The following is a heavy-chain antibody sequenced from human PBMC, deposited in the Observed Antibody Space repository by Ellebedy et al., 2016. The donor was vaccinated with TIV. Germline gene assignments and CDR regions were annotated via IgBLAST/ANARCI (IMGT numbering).Heavy chain of an antibody. CDR3: ARQKRSDRVTLMSFDT. CDR2: MYYSGST. Sequence: MPSETLSLTCTVSGGSIRTYYWSWIRQPPGKGLEFIAHMYYSGSTTYNPSLKSRVSISLDTSKNQFSLKVTSVTAADTAVYYCARQKRSDRVTLMSFDTWGRGTLVTVSS. V-gene: IGHV4-59*08. J-gene: IGHJ4*02. D-gene: IGHD3-16*01. CDR1: GGSIRTYY.